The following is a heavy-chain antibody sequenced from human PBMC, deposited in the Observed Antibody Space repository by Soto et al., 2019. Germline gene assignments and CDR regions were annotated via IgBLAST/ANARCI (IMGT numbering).Heavy chain of an antibody. Sequence: QLVETGGGWIQPGGSLRLSCVASGFTVSANYMTWVRQAPGKGLDWVSLTYTGGNTDYAASVQGRFTISRDKSKNTLYLQMSSLRAEDSAVYFCARRGSRVYSPAMDVWGQGTTVTVSS. V-gene: IGHV3-53*02. CDR2: TYTGGNT. CDR3: ARRGSRVYSPAMDV. D-gene: IGHD2-15*01. CDR1: GFTVSANY. J-gene: IGHJ6*02.